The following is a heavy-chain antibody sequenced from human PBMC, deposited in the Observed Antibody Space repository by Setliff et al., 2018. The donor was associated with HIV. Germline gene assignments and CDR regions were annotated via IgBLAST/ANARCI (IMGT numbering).Heavy chain of an antibody. D-gene: IGHD3-10*01. J-gene: IGHJ4*02. V-gene: IGHV4-34*01. Sequence: SETLSLTCAVYGGSFNGYSWTWIRQPPGKGLEWIGGINHSGSTNYNPSLKSLVTISLDTSKSQFSLRFNSVTATDTALYYCARGRFHRLHRPYSGSGSLGIQYFDYWGQGTLVTVSS. CDR2: INHSGST. CDR1: GGSFNGYS. CDR3: ARGRFHRLHRPYSGSGSLGIQYFDY.